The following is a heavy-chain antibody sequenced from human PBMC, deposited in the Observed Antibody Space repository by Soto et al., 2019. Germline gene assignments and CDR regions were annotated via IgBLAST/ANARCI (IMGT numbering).Heavy chain of an antibody. CDR2: IYYSGST. CDR3: ARGRRLELRPLYFDL. D-gene: IGHD1-7*01. V-gene: IGHV4-59*01. J-gene: IGHJ2*01. Sequence: QVQLQESGPGLVKPSETLSLTCTVSGGSISSYYWSWIRQPPGKGLEWIGYIYYSGSTNYNPSLNSRVPISVDTSKNQFSLKLSSVTAADTAVYYCARGRRLELRPLYFDLWGRGTLVTVSS. CDR1: GGSISSYY.